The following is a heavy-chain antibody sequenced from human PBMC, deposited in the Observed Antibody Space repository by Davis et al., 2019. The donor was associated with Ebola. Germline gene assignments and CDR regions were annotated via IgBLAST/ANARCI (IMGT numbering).Heavy chain of an antibody. D-gene: IGHD3-10*01. CDR1: GFTVSSNH. CDR2: ISGSGGTT. CDR3: AKYASFYYAVGSNWFDP. Sequence: GESLKISCPASGFTVSSNHMSWVRQAPGKGLEWVSGISGSGGTTYYADSVKGRFTISRDNSKNTLYLQMNSLRAEDTAVYYCAKYASFYYAVGSNWFDPWGQGTLVTVSS. V-gene: IGHV3-23*01. J-gene: IGHJ5*02.